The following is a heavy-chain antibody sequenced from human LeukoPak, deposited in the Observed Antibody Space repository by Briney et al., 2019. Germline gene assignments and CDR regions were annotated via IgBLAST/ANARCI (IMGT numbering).Heavy chain of an antibody. V-gene: IGHV1-69*05. J-gene: IGHJ4*02. CDR2: IIPIFGTA. CDR1: GGTFSSYA. D-gene: IGHD1-7*01. Sequence: ASVKVSCKASGGTFSSYAISWVRQAPGQRLEWMGGIIPIFGTANYAQKFQGRVTITTDESTSTAYMELSSLRSEDTAVYYCARDILSTGTTGVWGQGTLVTVSS. CDR3: ARDILSTGTTGV.